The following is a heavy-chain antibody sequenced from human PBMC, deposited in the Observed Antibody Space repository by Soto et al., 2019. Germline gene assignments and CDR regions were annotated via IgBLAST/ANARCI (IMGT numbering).Heavy chain of an antibody. CDR3: AHRILRTVFGLVTTTAIYFDF. CDR2: IYWDDDK. J-gene: IGHJ4*02. CDR1: GFSLTTSGVG. D-gene: IGHD3-3*01. V-gene: IGHV2-5*02. Sequence: QITLNESGPTVVKPAETLTLTCTFSGFSLTTSGVGVGWIRPSPGQAPEWLALIYWDDDKRYSAALKSRLTITKDTSKTQVVLTMASVDPADTATYYCAHRILRTVFGLVTTTAIYFDFWGQGTPVVVSS.